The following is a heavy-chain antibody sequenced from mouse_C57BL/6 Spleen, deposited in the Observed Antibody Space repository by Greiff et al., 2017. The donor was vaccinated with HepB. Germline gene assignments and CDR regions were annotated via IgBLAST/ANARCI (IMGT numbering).Heavy chain of an antibody. J-gene: IGHJ3*01. CDR2: IDPSDSYT. V-gene: IGHV1-59*01. D-gene: IGHD3-2*02. CDR3: ARSDSSGYVDAY. Sequence: VQLQQSGAELVRPGTSVKLSCKASGYTFTSYWMHWVKQRPGQGLEWIGVIDPSDSYTNYNQKFKGKATLTVDTSSSTAYMQLSSLTSEDSAVYYCARSDSSGYVDAYWGQGTLVTVSA. CDR1: GYTFTSYW.